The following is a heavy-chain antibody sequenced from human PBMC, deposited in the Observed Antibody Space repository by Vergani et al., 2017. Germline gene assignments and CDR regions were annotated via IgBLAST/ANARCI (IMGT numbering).Heavy chain of an antibody. Sequence: EVQLVESGGGLVQPGGSLRPSCAASGFTFSSFSMNWVRQAPGKGLEWVSYISSSSSTIYYADSVRGRFTISRDNAKNSLYLQMNSLRAEDTAVYYCAREGLMIFAGGGCMDGWGQGTTVAVSS. CDR1: GFTFSSFS. V-gene: IGHV3-48*01. D-gene: IGHD3/OR15-3a*01. CDR3: AREGLMIFAGGGCMDG. CDR2: ISSSSSTI. J-gene: IGHJ6*02.